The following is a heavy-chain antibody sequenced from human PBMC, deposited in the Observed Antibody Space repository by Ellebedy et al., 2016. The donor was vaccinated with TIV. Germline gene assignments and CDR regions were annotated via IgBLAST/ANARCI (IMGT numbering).Heavy chain of an antibody. D-gene: IGHD6-6*01. V-gene: IGHV3-7*01. Sequence: GESLKISCATSGFSFSDYWLAWVSRAPGKGLEWVANIREDGGDKYYLDSVKGRFTISRDDAETTTFLQMNSLRAEDTAVYYCARRIAARPDYYYAMDVWGQGTTVTVAS. CDR2: IREDGGDK. J-gene: IGHJ6*02. CDR3: ARRIAARPDYYYAMDV. CDR1: GFSFSDYW.